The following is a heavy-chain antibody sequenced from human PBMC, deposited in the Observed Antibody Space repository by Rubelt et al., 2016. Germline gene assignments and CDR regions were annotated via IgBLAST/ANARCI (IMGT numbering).Heavy chain of an antibody. Sequence: QITLKESCPTLVNSTQTLTLTCTFSGFPLTTSGVGVGWIRQPPGKALEWLALIYLDDDKRYSPSLRSRLTITQDTSKTQVFLTMTNMEPVDTATDYCAHRLPYSSGWSFGTFDIWGQGTMVTVSS. CDR1: GFPLTTSGVG. CDR2: IYLDDDK. J-gene: IGHJ3*02. V-gene: IGHV2-5*02. CDR3: AHRLPYSSGWSFGTFDI. D-gene: IGHD3-22*01.